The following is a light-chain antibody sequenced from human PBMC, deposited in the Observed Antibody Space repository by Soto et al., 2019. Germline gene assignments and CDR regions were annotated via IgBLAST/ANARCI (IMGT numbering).Light chain of an antibody. V-gene: IGLV4-69*01. J-gene: IGLJ3*02. CDR2: LNSDGSH. Sequence: QPVLTQPPSASASLGASVKLTCTLSSGHSSYAIAWHQQQPEKGPRYLMKLNSDGSHSKGDGIPDRFSGSSSGAERYLTISSLQSEDEADYYCQTWGTGLRVFGGGTKVTVL. CDR1: SGHSSYA. CDR3: QTWGTGLRV.